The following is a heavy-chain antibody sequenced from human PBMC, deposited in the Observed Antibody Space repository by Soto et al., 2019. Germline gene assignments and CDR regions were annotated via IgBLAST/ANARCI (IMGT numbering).Heavy chain of an antibody. CDR3: ANRPRYYNMDV. J-gene: IGHJ6*02. Sequence: QPGGSLRLSCAASGLMFNTYAMTWVRQAPGKGLEWVATITSTGGGTYYADSVKGRFTISRDNSNNRLYLQMYSLRAEDTAVYFCANRPRYYNMDVWGQGTTVTVSS. CDR1: GLMFNTYA. V-gene: IGHV3-23*01. CDR2: ITSTGGGT.